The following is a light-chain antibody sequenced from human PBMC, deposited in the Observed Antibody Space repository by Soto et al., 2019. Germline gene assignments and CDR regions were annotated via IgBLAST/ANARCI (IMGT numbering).Light chain of an antibody. Sequence: QSALTQPRSVSGSPGQSVTISCTGTNSDVGGYNSVSWYQQLPGKAPKLMISAVSQRPSGVPDRFSGSKSGNTASLTISGLQADDEADYYCQSYDISLHNYVFGTGTKVTVL. V-gene: IGLV2-11*01. CDR2: AVS. CDR1: NSDVGGYNS. CDR3: QSYDISLHNYV. J-gene: IGLJ1*01.